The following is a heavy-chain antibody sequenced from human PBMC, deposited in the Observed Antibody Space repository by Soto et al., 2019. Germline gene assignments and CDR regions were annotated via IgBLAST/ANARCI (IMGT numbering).Heavy chain of an antibody. Sequence: GGSLRLSCAASGFTFSSYGMHWFRQAPGKGLEWVAVISYDGSNKYYADSVKGRFTISRDNSKNTLYLQMNSLRAEDTAVYYCAKGYDFWSGYSLSYIYYYYMDVWGKGTTVTSP. CDR3: AKGYDFWSGYSLSYIYYYYMDV. CDR2: ISYDGSNK. D-gene: IGHD3-3*01. V-gene: IGHV3-30*18. CDR1: GFTFSSYG. J-gene: IGHJ6*03.